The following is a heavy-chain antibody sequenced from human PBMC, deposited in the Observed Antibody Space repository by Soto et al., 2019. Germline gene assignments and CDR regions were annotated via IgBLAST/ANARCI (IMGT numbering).Heavy chain of an antibody. CDR2: ISGSGTTM. Sequence: GSLRLSCAASGFTFSHFSMNWVRQAPGKGLEWLSWISGSGTTMYYRDSVKGRFTSSRDNAGDSLYLQMHSLRDEDAAVYYCVRDQDYSFDYWGQGTLVTVSS. V-gene: IGHV3-48*02. J-gene: IGHJ4*01. CDR1: GFTFSHFS. CDR3: VRDQDYSFDY.